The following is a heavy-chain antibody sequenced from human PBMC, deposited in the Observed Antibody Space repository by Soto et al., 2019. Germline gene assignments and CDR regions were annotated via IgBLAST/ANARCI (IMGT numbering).Heavy chain of an antibody. D-gene: IGHD3-10*01. V-gene: IGHV1-69*19. CDR1: GGTFNTYA. Sequence: QVQLVQSGAEMKKPGSSVKVSCQSSGGTFNTYAMNWVRQAPGQGPEWMGDISPMFGAANYAPKFQGRVTITADESTGTSYMQLSILTSEHTALYFCAREVQVHTPAFVYWGQGTLVTVSS. CDR3: AREVQVHTPAFVY. J-gene: IGHJ4*02. CDR2: ISPMFGAA.